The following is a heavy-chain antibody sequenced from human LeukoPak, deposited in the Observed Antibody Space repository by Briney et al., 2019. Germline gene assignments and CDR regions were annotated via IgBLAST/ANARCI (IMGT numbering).Heavy chain of an antibody. CDR2: IYYSGGT. V-gene: IGHV4-61*01. CDR1: GGSVSSGSYY. CDR3: ARADSYGFRFRGFDP. D-gene: IGHD5-18*01. Sequence: SETLSLTCTVSGGSVSSGSYYWSWIRQPPGKGLEWIGYIYYSGGTNYNPSLKSRVTISVDTSKNQFSLKLSSVTAADTAVYYCARADSYGFRFRGFDPWGQGTLVTVSS. J-gene: IGHJ5*02.